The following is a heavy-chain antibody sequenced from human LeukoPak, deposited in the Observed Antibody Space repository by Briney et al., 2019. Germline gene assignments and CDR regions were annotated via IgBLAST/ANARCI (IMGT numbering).Heavy chain of an antibody. CDR2: INPNSGGT. J-gene: IGHJ6*02. CDR3: SWAPDRYYYYGTDV. CDR1: GYTFTGYY. V-gene: IGHV1-2*02. Sequence: GASVKVSCKASGYTFTGYYMHWVRQAPGQGLEWMGWINPNSGGTNYAQKFQGRVTMTRDTSISTAYMELSRLRSDDTAVYYCSWAPDRYYYYGTDVWGQGTTVTVSS.